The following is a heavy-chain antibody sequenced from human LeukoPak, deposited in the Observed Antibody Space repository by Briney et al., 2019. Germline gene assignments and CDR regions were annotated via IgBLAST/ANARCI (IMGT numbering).Heavy chain of an antibody. Sequence: GGSLRLSCAGSGFTFSRYAMSWVRQAPGKGLEWVSGISGSGGSTYYADSVKGRFTVSRDNSKKTLYLQMNILRGEDTAVYFCAKGETYHDILTGYYIWGQGTLVTVSS. V-gene: IGHV3-23*01. CDR1: GFTFSRYA. J-gene: IGHJ4*02. CDR3: AKGETYHDILTGYYI. D-gene: IGHD3-9*01. CDR2: ISGSGGST.